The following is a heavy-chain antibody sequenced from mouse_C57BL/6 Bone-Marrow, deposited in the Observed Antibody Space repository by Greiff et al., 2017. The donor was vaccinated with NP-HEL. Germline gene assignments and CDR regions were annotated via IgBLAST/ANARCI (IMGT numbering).Heavy chain of an antibody. Sequence: QVQLQQPGAELVMPGASVKLSCKASGYTFTSYWMHWVKQRPGQGLEWIGEIDPSDSYTNYNQKFKGKSTLTVDKSSSTAYMQLSSLTSEDSAVYYCARSRRILSYWYFDVWGTGTTVTVSS. D-gene: IGHD5-2*01. V-gene: IGHV1-69*01. J-gene: IGHJ1*03. CDR3: ARSRRILSYWYFDV. CDR2: IDPSDSYT. CDR1: GYTFTSYW.